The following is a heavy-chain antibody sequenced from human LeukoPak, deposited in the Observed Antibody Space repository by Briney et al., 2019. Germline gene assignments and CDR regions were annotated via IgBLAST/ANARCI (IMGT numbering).Heavy chain of an antibody. V-gene: IGHV3-21*01. J-gene: IGHJ4*02. Sequence: GGSLRLSCAASGFTFSSYSMNWVRQAPGKGLEWVSSISSSSSYIYYADSVKGRFTISRDNAKNSLYLQMNSLRAEDTAVYYCARDRYVDIVATASNDYWGQGTLVTVS. D-gene: IGHD5-12*01. CDR2: ISSSSSYI. CDR1: GFTFSSYS. CDR3: ARDRYVDIVATASNDY.